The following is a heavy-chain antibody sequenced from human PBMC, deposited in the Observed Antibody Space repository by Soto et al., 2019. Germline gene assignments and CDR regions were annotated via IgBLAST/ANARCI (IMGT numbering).Heavy chain of an antibody. J-gene: IGHJ4*02. CDR3: ARDGWWGSSWYYFDY. V-gene: IGHV3-21*01. D-gene: IGHD6-13*01. CDR1: GFTFSSYS. CDR2: ISSSSSYI. Sequence: SGGSLRLSCAASGFTFSSYSMNWVRQAPGKGLEWVSSISSSSSYIYYADSVKGRFTISRDNAKNSLYLQMNSLRAEDTAVYYCARDGWWGSSWYYFDYWGQGTLVTVSS.